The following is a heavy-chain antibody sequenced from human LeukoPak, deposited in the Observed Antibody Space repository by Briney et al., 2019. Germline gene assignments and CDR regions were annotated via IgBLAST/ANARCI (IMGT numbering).Heavy chain of an antibody. Sequence: ASVKVSCKASGYTFTGYYMHWVRQAPGQGLEWMGWINPNSGGTNYAQKFQGRVTMTRDTSISTAYMELSRLRSDDTAVYYYARSTRSHYYGSGSYNYGMDVWGQGTTVTVSS. CDR3: ARSTRSHYYGSGSYNYGMDV. J-gene: IGHJ6*02. D-gene: IGHD3-10*01. CDR1: GYTFTGYY. CDR2: INPNSGGT. V-gene: IGHV1-2*02.